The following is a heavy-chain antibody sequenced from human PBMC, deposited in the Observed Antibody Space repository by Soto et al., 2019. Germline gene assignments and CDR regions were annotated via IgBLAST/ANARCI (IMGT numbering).Heavy chain of an antibody. Sequence: GGSLRLSCAASGFTFSAYWMSWVRQAPWKGLEWVANINQDGSLKYYVDSVKGRFTISRDNAKNSFYLQMNSLRTEDTAIYYCGKDPPGPAYYFDYWGQGAQVTVSS. V-gene: IGHV3-7*05. CDR3: GKDPPGPAYYFDY. J-gene: IGHJ4*02. CDR1: GFTFSAYW. CDR2: INQDGSLK.